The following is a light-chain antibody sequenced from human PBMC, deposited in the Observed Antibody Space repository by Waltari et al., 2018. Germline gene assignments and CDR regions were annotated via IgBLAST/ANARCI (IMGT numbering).Light chain of an antibody. CDR1: QSVSSN. CDR2: GAS. CDR3: QQYNNWPPWT. V-gene: IGKV3-15*01. J-gene: IGKJ1*01. Sequence: EIVMTQSPATLSVSPGERATLSCRASQSVSSNLAWYQQKPGQAPRLLIYGASTTATDIPARFSGSGSGTDCTLTISSLQSEDFAVYYCQQYNNWPPWTFGQGTKVEIK.